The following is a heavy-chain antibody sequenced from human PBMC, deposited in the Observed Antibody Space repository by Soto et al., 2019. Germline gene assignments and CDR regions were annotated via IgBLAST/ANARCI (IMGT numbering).Heavy chain of an antibody. J-gene: IGHJ6*02. V-gene: IGHV4-34*01. Sequence: SETLSLTCAVYGGSFSGYYWSWIRQPPGKGLEWMGEINHSGSTNYNPSLKSRVTIAVDTSKNQFSLKLSSVTAAHTAVYYCARGGHYDFWSGYYGMDVWGQGTTVTVSS. CDR3: ARGGHYDFWSGYYGMDV. CDR1: GGSFSGYY. D-gene: IGHD3-3*01. CDR2: INHSGST.